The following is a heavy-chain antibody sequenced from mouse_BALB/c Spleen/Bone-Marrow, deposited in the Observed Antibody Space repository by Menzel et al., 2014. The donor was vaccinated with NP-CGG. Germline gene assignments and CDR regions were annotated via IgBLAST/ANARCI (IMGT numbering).Heavy chain of an antibody. Sequence: EVQLQQSGAELVKPGASVKLSCTASGFNIKDTYMHWVKQRSEQGLEWIGRIDPANGNTKYDPKFQGKATITADTSSNTAYLQLSSLTSEDTAVYYCATDSSGYLDYWGQGTTLTVSS. V-gene: IGHV14-3*02. CDR1: GFNIKDTY. CDR2: IDPANGNT. J-gene: IGHJ2*01. D-gene: IGHD3-2*01. CDR3: ATDSSGYLDY.